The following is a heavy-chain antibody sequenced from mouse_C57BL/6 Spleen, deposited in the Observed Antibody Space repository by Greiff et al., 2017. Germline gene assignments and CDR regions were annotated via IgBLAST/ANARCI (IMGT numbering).Heavy chain of an antibody. Sequence: VQLQQSGPGLVAPSQSLSITCTVSGFSLTSYGVHWVRQPPGKGLEWLVVIWSDGSTTYNSALKSRLSISKDNSKSQVFLKMNSLQTDDTAMYYCARDDGYYPSYYAMDYWGQGTSVTVSS. CDR3: ARDDGYYPSYYAMDY. CDR2: IWSDGST. V-gene: IGHV2-6*03. CDR1: GFSLTSYG. J-gene: IGHJ4*01. D-gene: IGHD2-3*01.